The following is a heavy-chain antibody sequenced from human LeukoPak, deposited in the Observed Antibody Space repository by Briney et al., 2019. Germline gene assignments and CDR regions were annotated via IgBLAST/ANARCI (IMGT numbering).Heavy chain of an antibody. Sequence: SETLSLTCTVSGYSISSGYYWGWIRQPPGKGLEWIGSIYHRGSTYYKPSLKSRVTISVDTPKNQFSLKLSSVTAADTAVYYCARAKYYYGSKAFDIWGQGTMVTVSS. CDR2: IYHRGST. V-gene: IGHV4-38-2*02. CDR1: GYSISSGYY. J-gene: IGHJ3*02. CDR3: ARAKYYYGSKAFDI. D-gene: IGHD3-10*01.